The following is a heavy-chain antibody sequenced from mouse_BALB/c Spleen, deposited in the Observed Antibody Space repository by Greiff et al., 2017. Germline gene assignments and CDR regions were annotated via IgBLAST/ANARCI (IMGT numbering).Heavy chain of an antibody. CDR1: GFTFNTYA. Sequence: EVKLMESGGGLVQPKGSLKLSCAASGFTFNTYAMNWVRQAPGKGLEWVARIRSKSNNYATYYADSVKDRFTISRDDSQSMLYLQMNNLKTEDTAMYYCVRPLYDYDGAWFAYWGQGTLVTVSA. CDR2: IRSKSNNYAT. D-gene: IGHD2-4*01. V-gene: IGHV10-1*02. CDR3: VRPLYDYDGAWFAY. J-gene: IGHJ3*01.